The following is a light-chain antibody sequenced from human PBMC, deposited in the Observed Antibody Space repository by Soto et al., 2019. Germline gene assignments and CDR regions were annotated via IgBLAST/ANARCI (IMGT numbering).Light chain of an antibody. CDR1: SSDVGGYNY. CDR3: YSYTSSNTYV. Sequence: HPGSEYRSPWSPNPNNRNGNSSDVGGYNYVSWYQHHPGKVPQLMIYDVSNRPSGVSNRFSGSKSGNTASLTISGLQAEDEADYYCYSYTSSNTYVFGTGTKVTVL. CDR2: DVS. J-gene: IGLJ1*01. V-gene: IGLV2-14*03.